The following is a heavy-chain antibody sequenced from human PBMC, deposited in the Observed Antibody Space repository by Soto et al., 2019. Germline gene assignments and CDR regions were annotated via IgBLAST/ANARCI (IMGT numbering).Heavy chain of an antibody. D-gene: IGHD2-21*02. Sequence: QITLKESGPTLVKPTQTLTLTCTFSGFSLSTIGVGVGWIRQPPGKALEWLALIYWDDDKRYSPSLKSRLTVTEDTSKLQVVLTMTNTDPVDTATYYCVQSRCGGDCLQSYSSHSYYGLDVWGQGTTVTVSS. CDR2: IYWDDDK. V-gene: IGHV2-5*02. CDR1: GFSLSTIGVG. J-gene: IGHJ6*02. CDR3: VQSRCGGDCLQSYSSHSYYGLDV.